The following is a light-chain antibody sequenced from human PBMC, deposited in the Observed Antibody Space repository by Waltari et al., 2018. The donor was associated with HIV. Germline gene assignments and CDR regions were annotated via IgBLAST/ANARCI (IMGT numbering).Light chain of an antibody. CDR2: DAS. J-gene: IGKJ4*01. Sequence: AIQLTQSPSSLSASVRDRVNITCRASQGIRSALAWYQQKPGKAPNLLIYDASTLESGVPSRFRGNGSGTDFTLTIISLQPEDFATYYCQQFTTYPLTFGGGTKVEIK. CDR1: QGIRSA. CDR3: QQFTTYPLT. V-gene: IGKV1-13*02.